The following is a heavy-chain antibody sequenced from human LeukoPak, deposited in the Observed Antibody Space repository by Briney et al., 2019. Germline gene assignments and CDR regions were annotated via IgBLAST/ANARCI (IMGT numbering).Heavy chain of an antibody. CDR1: GYSISSGYY. J-gene: IGHJ3*02. D-gene: IGHD3-22*01. Sequence: SETLSLTCTVSGYSISSGYYWGWIRQPPGKGLEWIGSIYHSGSTYYNPSLKSRVTISVDTSKNQFSLKLSSVTAADTAVYYCARHLPSSTMIRLRLHAFDIWGQGTMVTVSS. CDR3: ARHLPSSTMIRLRLHAFDI. CDR2: IYHSGST. V-gene: IGHV4-38-2*02.